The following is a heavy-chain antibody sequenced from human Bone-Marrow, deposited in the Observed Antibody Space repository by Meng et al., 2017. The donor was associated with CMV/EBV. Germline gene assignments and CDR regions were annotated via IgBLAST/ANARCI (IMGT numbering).Heavy chain of an antibody. CDR2: ISAYNGNT. Sequence: ASVKVSCKASGYTFTSYGISWVRQAPGQGLEWMGWISAYNGNTNYAQKLQGRVTITTDESTSTAYMELSSLRSEDTAVYYCARRGEEVVPANNHYYYGMDVWGQGTTVTVSS. J-gene: IGHJ6*01. D-gene: IGHD2-2*01. CDR1: GYTFTSYG. V-gene: IGHV1-18*01. CDR3: ARRGEEVVPANNHYYYGMDV.